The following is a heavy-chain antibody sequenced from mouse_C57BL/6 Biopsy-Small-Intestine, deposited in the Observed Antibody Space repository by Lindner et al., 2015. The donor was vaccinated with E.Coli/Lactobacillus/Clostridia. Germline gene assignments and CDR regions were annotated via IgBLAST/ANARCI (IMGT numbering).Heavy chain of an antibody. Sequence: VQLQESGAELVKPGASVKLSCTASGFNIKDYYMHWVKQRTEQGLEWIEGLILRMVKLKIAPKFQGKATITADTSSNTANLQLSRLTSEDTAVYYCARSGWDRGYFNIWGTGTTVTVSS. CDR1: GFNIKDYY. D-gene: IGHD3-2*02. J-gene: IGHJ1*03. CDR3: ARSGWDRGYFNI. V-gene: IGHV14-2*01. CDR2: LILRMVKL.